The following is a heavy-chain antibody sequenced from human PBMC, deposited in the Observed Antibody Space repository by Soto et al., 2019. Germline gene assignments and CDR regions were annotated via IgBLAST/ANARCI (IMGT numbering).Heavy chain of an antibody. Sequence: EVQLVEAGGDSVQPGGSLRLSCVASGFTFSNYWMHWVRQAPGKGLEWVSRVNSDESSRDYADSVKGRFISSRDNDKNSLSLEMNSLRAEDTAVYYCARGIDFYFDHWGRGTLVTVSS. CDR2: VNSDESSR. CDR3: ARGIDFYFDH. V-gene: IGHV3-74*01. CDR1: GFTFSNYW. J-gene: IGHJ2*01.